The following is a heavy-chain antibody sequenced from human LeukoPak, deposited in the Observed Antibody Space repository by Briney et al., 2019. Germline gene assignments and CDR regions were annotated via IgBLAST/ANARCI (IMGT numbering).Heavy chain of an antibody. CDR1: GGSFSGYY. CDR2: INHSGST. CDR3: ARGALYYYGSGSYHHNWFDP. D-gene: IGHD3-10*01. Sequence: PSETLSLTCAVHGGSFSGYYWSWIRQPRGKGLEWIGEINHSGSTNYNPSLKSRVTISVDTSKNQFSLKLSSVTAADTAVYCCARGALYYYGSGSYHHNWFDPWGQGTLVTVSS. V-gene: IGHV4-34*01. J-gene: IGHJ5*02.